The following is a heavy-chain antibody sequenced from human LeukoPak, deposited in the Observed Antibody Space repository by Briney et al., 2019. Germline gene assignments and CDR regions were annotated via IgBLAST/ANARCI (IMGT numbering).Heavy chain of an antibody. Sequence: GASVKVSCKASGYTFTSYGISWVRQAPGQGLEWVGWISAYNGNTNYAQKFQGRVTMTRDTSISTAYMELSRLRSDDTAVYYCARDLWTRGPSGSYEYYFDYWGQGTLVTVSS. CDR1: GYTFTSYG. CDR3: ARDLWTRGPSGSYEYYFDY. V-gene: IGHV1-18*01. CDR2: ISAYNGNT. J-gene: IGHJ4*02. D-gene: IGHD1-26*01.